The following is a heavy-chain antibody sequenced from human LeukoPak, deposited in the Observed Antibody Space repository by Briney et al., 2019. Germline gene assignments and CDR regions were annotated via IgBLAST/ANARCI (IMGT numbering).Heavy chain of an antibody. V-gene: IGHV3-21*01. Sequence: GGSLRLSCAASGFTFSTYAISWVRQPPGKGLEWVSCISSTSNYIFYADSVRGRFTISRDNAKNSLYLQMDSLRAEDTAVYYCARGGIITSYAFEIWGQGAMVTVSS. CDR1: GFTFSTYA. CDR3: ARGGIITSYAFEI. D-gene: IGHD1-26*01. CDR2: ISSTSNYI. J-gene: IGHJ3*02.